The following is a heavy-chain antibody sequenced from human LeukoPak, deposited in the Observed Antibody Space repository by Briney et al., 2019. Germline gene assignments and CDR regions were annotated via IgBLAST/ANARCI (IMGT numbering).Heavy chain of an antibody. D-gene: IGHD6-6*01. Sequence: GASVKVSCKASGGTFSSYAISWVRQAPGQGLEWMGRIIPIFGIANYAQKFQGRVTITADKSTSTAYMELSSLRSEDTAVYYCASGPLEYSSSSAYYSMDVWGQGTTVTVSS. J-gene: IGHJ6*02. CDR2: IIPIFGIA. CDR1: GGTFSSYA. V-gene: IGHV1-69*04. CDR3: ASGPLEYSSSSAYYSMDV.